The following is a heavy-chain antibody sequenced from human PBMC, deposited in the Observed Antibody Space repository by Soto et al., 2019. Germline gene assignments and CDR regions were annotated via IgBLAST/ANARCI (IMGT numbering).Heavy chain of an antibody. CDR3: ARPLSLDYYYGMDV. V-gene: IGHV1-2*04. J-gene: IGHJ6*02. Sequence: ASVKVFCKASGYTFTGYYMHWVRQAPGQGREWMGWINPNSGGTNYAQKYQGWVTMTRDTPISTAYMELSRLRSDDTAVYYCARPLSLDYYYGMDVWGQGTTVTSP. CDR1: GYTFTGYY. CDR2: INPNSGGT.